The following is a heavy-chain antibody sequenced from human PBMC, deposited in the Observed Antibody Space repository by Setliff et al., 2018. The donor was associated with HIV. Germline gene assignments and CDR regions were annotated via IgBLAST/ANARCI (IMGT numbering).Heavy chain of an antibody. Sequence: GGSLRLSCAASGFTFSDYYMSWIRQAPGKGLEWLSYISSSGITIHYADSVKGRFTISRDNSKTSLYLQMNSLRTEDTALYYCTKAMGSSWWEALHYWGQGTLVTVSS. V-gene: IGHV3-11*01. J-gene: IGHJ4*02. CDR2: ISSSGITI. CDR1: GFTFSDYY. CDR3: TKAMGSSWWEALHY. D-gene: IGHD6-13*01.